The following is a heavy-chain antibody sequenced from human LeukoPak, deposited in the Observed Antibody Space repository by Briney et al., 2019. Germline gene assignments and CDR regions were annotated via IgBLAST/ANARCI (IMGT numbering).Heavy chain of an antibody. D-gene: IGHD5-12*01. CDR1: GFPFTHYG. CDR2: LLHDGREK. J-gene: IGHJ4*02. CDR3: VRGPGSGFDTAPFEY. V-gene: IGHV3-30*03. Sequence: GGSLRLSCTASGFPFTHYGMHWVRQPPGKGPEWVTLLLHDGREKLYADSVKDRFSISRDDSKNTVYLHLNNVRPADTAVYYCVRGPGSGFDTAPFEYWGQGTLVTVSS.